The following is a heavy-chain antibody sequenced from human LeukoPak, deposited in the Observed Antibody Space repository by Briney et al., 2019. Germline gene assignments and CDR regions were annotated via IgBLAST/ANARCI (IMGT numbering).Heavy chain of an antibody. Sequence: GSLRLSCAASGYTFGSYWMYWVRQAPGKGLVWVSRINNDGSSTIYADSVKGRFAISRDNSKNTLYLQMNSLRAEDTAVYYCASRATVTTDRFWFDPWGQGTLVTVSS. CDR3: ASRATVTTDRFWFDP. V-gene: IGHV3-74*01. CDR1: GYTFGSYW. D-gene: IGHD4-11*01. CDR2: INNDGSST. J-gene: IGHJ5*02.